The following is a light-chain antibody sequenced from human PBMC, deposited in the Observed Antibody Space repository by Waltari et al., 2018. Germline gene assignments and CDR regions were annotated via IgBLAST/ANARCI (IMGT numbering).Light chain of an antibody. CDR2: YTN. CDR3: HSYDNSLPVSI. J-gene: IGLJ2*01. V-gene: IGLV1-40*01. CDR1: NSNIGAGYD. Sequence: SVLKQPPSVSGAPGQTVTISCTGSNSNIGAGYDVTWYQHLPGTATKLVCYYTNNSPSGVPAGSSGAKSGFSSSVSLTISILHVEDECVYYCHSYDNSLPVSIVGGGTKLTVL.